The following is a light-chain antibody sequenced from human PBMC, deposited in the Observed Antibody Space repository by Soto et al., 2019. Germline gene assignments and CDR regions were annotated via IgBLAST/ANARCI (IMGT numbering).Light chain of an antibody. CDR3: QQYNNWPLYT. V-gene: IGKV3-15*01. Sequence: EIVMTQSPATLSVSPGERATLSCRASQSISSNLVWYQQKYGQAPRLLIYAASTRATGIPARFSGSGSGTEFTLTISSLQSEDFAVYYCQQYNNWPLYTFGQGTKLEIK. CDR2: AAS. CDR1: QSISSN. J-gene: IGKJ2*01.